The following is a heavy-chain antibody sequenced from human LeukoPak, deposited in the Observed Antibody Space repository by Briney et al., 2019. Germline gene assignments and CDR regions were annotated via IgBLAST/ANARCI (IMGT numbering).Heavy chain of an antibody. CDR3: ARAPGYSSSWYGGDDY. CDR2: ISAYNGNT. Sequence: ASVKVSCKASGYTFTSYGISWVRQAPGQGIEWMGWISAYNGNTNYAQKLQGRVTMTTDTSTSTAYMELRSLRSDDTAVYYCARAPGYSSSWYGGDDYWGQGTLVTVSS. V-gene: IGHV1-18*01. CDR1: GYTFTSYG. D-gene: IGHD6-13*01. J-gene: IGHJ4*02.